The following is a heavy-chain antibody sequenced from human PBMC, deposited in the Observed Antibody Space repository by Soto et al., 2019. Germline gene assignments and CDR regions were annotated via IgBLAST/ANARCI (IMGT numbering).Heavy chain of an antibody. CDR3: TTDSVYVGYCSGGSCLEYFQH. CDR1: GFTFSNAW. CDR2: IKSKTDGGTT. D-gene: IGHD2-15*01. V-gene: IGHV3-15*01. J-gene: IGHJ1*01. Sequence: GSLRLSCAASGFTFSNAWMSWVRQAPGKGLEWVGRIKSKTDGGTTDYAAPVKGRFTISRDDSKNTLYLQMNSLKTEDTAVYYCTTDSVYVGYCSGGSCLEYFQHWGQGTLVTVSS.